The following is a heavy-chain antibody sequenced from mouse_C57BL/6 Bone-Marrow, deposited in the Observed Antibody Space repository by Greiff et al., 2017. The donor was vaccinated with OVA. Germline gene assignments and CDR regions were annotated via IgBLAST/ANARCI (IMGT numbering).Heavy chain of an antibody. D-gene: IGHD2-4*01. CDR2: INPNNGGT. J-gene: IGHJ4*01. V-gene: IGHV1-26*01. Sequence: VQLQQSGPELVKPGASVKISCKASGYTFTDYYMNWVKQSHGKSLEWIGEINPNNGGTSYNQKFKGKATLTVDKSSSTAYMELRSLTSEDSAVYYCAYDYDAPYAMDYWGQGTSVTVSS. CDR1: GYTFTDYY. CDR3: AYDYDAPYAMDY.